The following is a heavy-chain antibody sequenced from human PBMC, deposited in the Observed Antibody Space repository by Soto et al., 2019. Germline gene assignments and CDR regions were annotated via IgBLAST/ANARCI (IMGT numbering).Heavy chain of an antibody. CDR1: EFTFSSYI. D-gene: IGHD5-18*01. CDR3: ASERIHSSGPGIDF. Sequence: EVQLLESGGGLVQPGGSLRLSCAASEFTFSSYIISWVRQAPGKGLEWVSAISGSGERTYYADSVKGRFTISRDNSKNTLYLQMNSLRAEDTAVYYCASERIHSSGPGIDFWGQGTLVTVSS. CDR2: ISGSGERT. J-gene: IGHJ4*02. V-gene: IGHV3-23*01.